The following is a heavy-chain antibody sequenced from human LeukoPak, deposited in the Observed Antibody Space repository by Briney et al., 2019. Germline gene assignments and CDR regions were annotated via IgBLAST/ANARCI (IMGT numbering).Heavy chain of an antibody. CDR2: TSSDLNVK. J-gene: IGHJ4*02. Sequence: PGGSLRLSCAASGFTFRNYVIHWVRQAPGKGLEWVAVTSSDLNVKLYADSVKGRFTISRDNSKNTLYLQMNSLRAEDTAVYYCATVFGYDGSGSSDYWGQGALVTVSS. CDR1: GFTFRNYV. V-gene: IGHV3-30-3*01. CDR3: ATVFGYDGSGSSDY. D-gene: IGHD3-10*01.